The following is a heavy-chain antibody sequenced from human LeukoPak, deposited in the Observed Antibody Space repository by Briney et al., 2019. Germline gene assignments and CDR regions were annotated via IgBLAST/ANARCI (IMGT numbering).Heavy chain of an antibody. Sequence: ASVKVSCKASGYTFTDYHIHWVRQAPGQGLEWMGRINPNSGDTNYAQKLQGRVTMTTDTSTSTAYMELRSLRSDDTAVYYCARWYSSSWYGPLITGFDPWGQGTLVTVSS. CDR2: INPNSGDT. V-gene: IGHV1-2*06. CDR1: GYTFTDYH. D-gene: IGHD6-13*01. CDR3: ARWYSSSWYGPLITGFDP. J-gene: IGHJ5*02.